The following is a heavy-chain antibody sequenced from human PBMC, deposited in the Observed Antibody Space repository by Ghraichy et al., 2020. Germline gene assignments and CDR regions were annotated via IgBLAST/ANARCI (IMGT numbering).Heavy chain of an antibody. V-gene: IGHV3-48*01. Sequence: LSLTCAASGFTFNSYGMTWVRQAPGKGLEWLSYISSSSSTIYYADSVEGRFTISRENAKNSLYLQMNSLRAEDTAVYYCARGVGSTGYSCAHWGQGTLVTVSS. J-gene: IGHJ4*02. CDR2: ISSSSSTI. D-gene: IGHD3-22*01. CDR1: GFTFNSYG. CDR3: ARGVGSTGYSCAH.